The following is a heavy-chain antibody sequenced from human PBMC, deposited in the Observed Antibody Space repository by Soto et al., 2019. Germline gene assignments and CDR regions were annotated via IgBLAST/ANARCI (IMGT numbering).Heavy chain of an antibody. CDR3: ARGLKPNLACLTCTYYFDY. CDR1: GGSISSGNNY. J-gene: IGHJ4*02. D-gene: IGHD3-9*01. V-gene: IGHV4-31*03. Sequence: PSETLSLTCTVSGGSISSGNNYWSWIRQHPGKGLEWIGYIYYSGSTYYNPSLKSRVTISVDTSKNQFSLKLSSVTAADTAVYYCARGLKPNLACLTCTYYFDYWGQGTLVTVSS. CDR2: IYYSGST.